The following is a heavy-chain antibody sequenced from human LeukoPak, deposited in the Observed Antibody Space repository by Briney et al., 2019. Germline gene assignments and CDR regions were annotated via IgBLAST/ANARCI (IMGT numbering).Heavy chain of an antibody. D-gene: IGHD5-18*01. V-gene: IGHV3-66*01. CDR1: GFTFSSYS. CDR3: ANNAAMVLYYFDY. Sequence: PGGSLRLSCAASGFTFSSYSMNWVRQAPGKGLEWVSIMYSGGSTYYADSVKGRFTISRDNSKNTLYLQMNSLRAEDTAVYYCANNAAMVLYYFDYWGQGTLVTVSS. CDR2: MYSGGST. J-gene: IGHJ4*02.